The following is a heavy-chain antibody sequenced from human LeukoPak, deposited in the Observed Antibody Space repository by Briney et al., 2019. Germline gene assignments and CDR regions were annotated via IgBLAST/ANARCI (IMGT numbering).Heavy chain of an antibody. J-gene: IGHJ4*02. CDR3: ARGSGSQGPFDY. CDR2: IYHSGST. V-gene: IGHV4-30-2*01. D-gene: IGHD3-10*01. CDR1: GGSISSGGYS. Sequence: SQTLSLTCAVSGGSISSGGYSWSWIRQPPGKGLEWIGYIYHSGSTYYNPSLKSRVTISVDTSKNQFSLKLSSVTAADTAVYYCARGSGSQGPFDYWGQGTLVTVSS.